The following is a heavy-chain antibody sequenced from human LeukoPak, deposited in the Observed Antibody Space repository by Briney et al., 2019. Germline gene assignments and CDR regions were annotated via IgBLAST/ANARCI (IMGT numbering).Heavy chain of an antibody. CDR2: ISSSSSYI. CDR3: ASTQRLRKFDY. J-gene: IGHJ4*02. V-gene: IGHV3-21*01. Sequence: GGSLRLSCAASGFNFSSYSMNWVRQAPGKGLEWVSSISSSSSYIYYADSVKGRFTISRDNAKNSLYLQMNSLRAEDTAVYYCASTQRLRKFDYWGQGTLVTVSS. CDR1: GFNFSSYS. D-gene: IGHD4-17*01.